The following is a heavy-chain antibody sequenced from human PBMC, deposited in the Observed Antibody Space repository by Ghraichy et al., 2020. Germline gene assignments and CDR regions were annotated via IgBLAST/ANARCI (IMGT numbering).Heavy chain of an antibody. Sequence: SQTLSLTCSVSGGSISSSSYFWGWLRPPPGKGLEWIGSIYYTGSTYYTPSLKSRVTISVDTSKNQFSLRVNSVTAADTAVYYCVSYSSTSYYYGLDVWGQGTTVTVSS. CDR2: IYYTGST. J-gene: IGHJ6*02. CDR1: GGSISSSSYF. CDR3: VSYSSTSYYYGLDV. V-gene: IGHV4-39*01. D-gene: IGHD6-13*01.